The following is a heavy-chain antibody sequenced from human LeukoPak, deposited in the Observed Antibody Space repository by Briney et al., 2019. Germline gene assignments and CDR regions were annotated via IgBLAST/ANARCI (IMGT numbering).Heavy chain of an antibody. CDR2: IRGNAGTT. J-gene: IGHJ4*02. Sequence: GGSLRLSCAASGFTFDDYGLSWVRQAPGKGLEWVSAIRGNAGTTYYADSVKGRSTIFRDNSKDMLYLQMNSLRVEDTAVYYCAKGHGDSSGYYYFDSWGQGTLVTVSS. CDR3: AKGHGDSSGYYYFDS. CDR1: GFTFDDYG. D-gene: IGHD3-22*01. V-gene: IGHV3-23*01.